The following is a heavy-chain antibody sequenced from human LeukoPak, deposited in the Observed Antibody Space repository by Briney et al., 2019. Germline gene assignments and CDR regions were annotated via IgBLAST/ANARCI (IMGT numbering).Heavy chain of an antibody. J-gene: IGHJ5*02. D-gene: IGHD6-19*01. Sequence: ASVKVSCKASGYTFTGYYMHWVRQAPGQGLEWMGWINPNSGGTNYAQKLQGRVTMTTDTSTSTAYMELRSLRSDDTAVYYCALRTAYSSGWSDNWFDPWGQGTLVTVSS. CDR3: ALRTAYSSGWSDNWFDP. V-gene: IGHV1-2*02. CDR2: INPNSGGT. CDR1: GYTFTGYY.